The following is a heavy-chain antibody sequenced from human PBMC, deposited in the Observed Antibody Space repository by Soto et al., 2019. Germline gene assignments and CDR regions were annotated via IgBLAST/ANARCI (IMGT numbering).Heavy chain of an antibody. CDR2: IIPIFGTA. CDR1: GGTFSSYA. D-gene: IGHD3-22*01. V-gene: IGHV1-69*13. CDR3: ARDPAGDSSADDAFDI. J-gene: IGHJ3*02. Sequence: GASVKVSCKASGGTFSSYAISWVRQAPGQGLEWMGGIIPIFGTANYAQKFQGRVTITADESTSTAYMELSSLRSEDTSVYYCARDPAGDSSADDAFDIWGQGTMVTVSS.